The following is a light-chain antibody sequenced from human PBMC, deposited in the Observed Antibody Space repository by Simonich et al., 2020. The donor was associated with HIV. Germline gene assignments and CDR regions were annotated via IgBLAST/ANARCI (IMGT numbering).Light chain of an antibody. Sequence: TVLTQSPASLSVSPGERATLSCRASQSVTSNLAWYQQKPGQAPRLLIYGASTRATGIPGRFSGSGSGTEFTLTISSMQSEDFAVYYCQQYDNWPPLFGPGTKVDI. CDR1: QSVTSN. J-gene: IGKJ3*01. V-gene: IGKV3-15*01. CDR2: GAS. CDR3: QQYDNWPPL.